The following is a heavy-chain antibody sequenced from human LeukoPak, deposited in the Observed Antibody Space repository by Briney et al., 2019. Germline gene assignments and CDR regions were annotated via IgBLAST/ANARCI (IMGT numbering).Heavy chain of an antibody. CDR3: ARRSSWTNYEYFQH. Sequence: PSRALSLTCAAYGGSFSGYYWSWIRQPPGKGLEWIGEINHSGSTHYNPSLKSRVTISVDTSKNQFYLKLSSVTAADTAVYYCARRSSWTNYEYFQHWGQGTLVTVSS. J-gene: IGHJ1*01. CDR1: GGSFSGYY. V-gene: IGHV4-34*01. CDR2: INHSGST. D-gene: IGHD6-13*01.